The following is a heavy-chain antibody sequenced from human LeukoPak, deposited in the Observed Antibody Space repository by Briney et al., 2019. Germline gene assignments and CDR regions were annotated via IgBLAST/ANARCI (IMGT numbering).Heavy chain of an antibody. CDR3: AKVKDTGELLWDPFDI. D-gene: IGHD3-10*01. CDR2: SSWNSGSI. Sequence: GGSLRLSCAASGFTFDDYAMHWVRQAPGKGLEWVSGSSWNSGSIGYADSVKGRFTISRDNAKNSLYLQMNSLRAEDTALYYCAKVKDTGELLWDPFDIWGQGTMVTVSS. J-gene: IGHJ3*02. V-gene: IGHV3-9*01. CDR1: GFTFDDYA.